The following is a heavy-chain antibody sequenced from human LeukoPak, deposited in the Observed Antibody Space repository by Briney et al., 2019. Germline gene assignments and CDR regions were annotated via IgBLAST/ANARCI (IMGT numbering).Heavy chain of an antibody. CDR2: ISGSGGST. CDR3: AKRFSSVEMATNLYYYYGMDV. V-gene: IGHV3-23*01. J-gene: IGHJ6*02. CDR1: GFTFSSYA. Sequence: GGSLRLSCAASGFTFSSYAMSWVRQAAGRGLEWVSAISGSGGSTYYPASVKGRFTISRDNSKNTLYLQMNSLRAEDTAVYYCAKRFSSVEMATNLYYYYGMDVWGQGTTVTVSS. D-gene: IGHD5-24*01.